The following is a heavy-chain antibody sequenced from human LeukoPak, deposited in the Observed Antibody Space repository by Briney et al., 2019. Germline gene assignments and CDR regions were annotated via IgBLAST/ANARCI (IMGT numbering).Heavy chain of an antibody. Sequence: ASVKVSCKVSGYTLTELSMHWVRQAPGKGLEWMGGFDPEDGETIYAQKFQGRVTMTEDTSTDTAYMELSSLRSEDTAVYYCATNLPYYYDSSGYYYDEYFQRWGQGTLVTVSS. D-gene: IGHD3-22*01. CDR1: GYTLTELS. CDR2: FDPEDGET. CDR3: ATNLPYYYDSSGYYYDEYFQR. J-gene: IGHJ1*01. V-gene: IGHV1-24*01.